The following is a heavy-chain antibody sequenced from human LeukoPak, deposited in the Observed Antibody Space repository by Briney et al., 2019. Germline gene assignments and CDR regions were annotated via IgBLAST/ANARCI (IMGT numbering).Heavy chain of an antibody. CDR2: IKSDGSST. V-gene: IGHV3-74*01. CDR1: GFTFSSYW. D-gene: IGHD1-26*01. Sequence: PGGSVRLSCTASGFTFSSYWMHWVRQVPGKGLVWVSRIKSDGSSTTYADYVKGRFTISRDNAKNTLYLQMSSLRAEDTAVYYCARSTYSGSSYYYWGQGNLVTVSS. CDR3: ARSTYSGSSYYY. J-gene: IGHJ4*02.